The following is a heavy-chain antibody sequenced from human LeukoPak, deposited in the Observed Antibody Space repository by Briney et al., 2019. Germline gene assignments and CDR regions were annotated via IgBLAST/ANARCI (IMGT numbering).Heavy chain of an antibody. D-gene: IGHD3-3*01. CDR3: ARLTPYYDFWSGSSGGWFDP. V-gene: IGHV4-59*08. Sequence: SETLSLTCDVYGGSFSGYYWTWLRQPPGKGLEWIGYIYYSGSTNYNPSLKSRVTISVDTSKNQFSLKLSSVTAADTAVYYCARLTPYYDFWSGSSGGWFDPWGQGTLVTVSS. J-gene: IGHJ5*02. CDR1: GGSFSGYY. CDR2: IYYSGST.